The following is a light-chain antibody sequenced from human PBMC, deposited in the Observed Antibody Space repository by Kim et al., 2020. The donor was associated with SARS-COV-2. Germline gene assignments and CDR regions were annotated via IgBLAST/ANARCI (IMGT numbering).Light chain of an antibody. Sequence: SVKLTCTLSSGHSSYAIAWHQQQPEKGPRYLMKLNSDGSHSKGDGIPDRFSGSSSGAERYLTISSLQSEDEADYYCQTWGTGIHVFGGGTKLTVL. V-gene: IGLV4-69*01. CDR3: QTWGTGIHV. CDR1: SGHSSYA. CDR2: LNSDGSH. J-gene: IGLJ3*02.